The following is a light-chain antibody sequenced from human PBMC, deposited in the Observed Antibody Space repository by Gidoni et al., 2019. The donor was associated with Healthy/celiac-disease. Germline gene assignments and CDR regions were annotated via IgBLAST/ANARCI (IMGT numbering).Light chain of an antibody. J-gene: IGKJ3*01. Sequence: DIQLTPSPSSLSASVGDRVTITCRASQSISSYLNWYQQKPGKAPKLLIYAASSLQSGVPSRFSGSGSGTDFTLTISSLQPEDFATYYCQQSYSTPFTFGPGTKVEIK. V-gene: IGKV1-39*01. CDR2: AAS. CDR3: QQSYSTPFT. CDR1: QSISSY.